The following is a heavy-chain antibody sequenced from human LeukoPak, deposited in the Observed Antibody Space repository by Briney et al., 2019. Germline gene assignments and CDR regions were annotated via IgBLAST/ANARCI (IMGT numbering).Heavy chain of an antibody. CDR3: ARDVGNYGVYY. Sequence: SGTLSLTCAVSGAPISSNNWWWSWVRQPPGKGLEWIWEIYHSGSTNYNPSLKSRVTISVDTSKNQFSLKLSSVTAADTAVYYCARDVGNYGVYYWGQGTLVTVSS. V-gene: IGHV4-4*02. J-gene: IGHJ4*02. CDR2: IYHSGST. CDR1: GAPISSNNW. D-gene: IGHD4-11*01.